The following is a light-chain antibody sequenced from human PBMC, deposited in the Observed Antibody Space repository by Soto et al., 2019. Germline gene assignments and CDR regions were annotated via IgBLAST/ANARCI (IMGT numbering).Light chain of an antibody. V-gene: IGKV3-20*01. CDR1: QKADSNY. CDR2: GAA. J-gene: IGKJ1*01. CDR3: QQYGSLSWT. Sequence: ENFLTPAPGTLSLSSVERTTLSCRASQKADSNYSAWYQQKPGQAPRTIIFGAAGRATGIPDRFSGSGSGTDFTLTISRLEPEDFAVYYCQQYGSLSWTFGQGTKVDIK.